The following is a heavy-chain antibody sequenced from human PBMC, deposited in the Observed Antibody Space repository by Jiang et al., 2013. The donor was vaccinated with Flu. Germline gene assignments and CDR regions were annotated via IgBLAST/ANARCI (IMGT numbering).Heavy chain of an antibody. CDR3: ASGYYDSSGSVYFDY. CDR1: GGSISSSNW. D-gene: IGHD3-22*01. CDR2: IYHSGST. J-gene: IGHJ4*02. V-gene: IGHV4-4*02. Sequence: LLKPSGTLSLTCAVSGGSISSSNWWSWVRQPPGKGLEWIGEIYHSGSTNYNPSLKSRVTISVDKSKNQFSLKLSSVTAADTAVYYCASGYYDSSGSVYFDYWGQGTLVTVSS.